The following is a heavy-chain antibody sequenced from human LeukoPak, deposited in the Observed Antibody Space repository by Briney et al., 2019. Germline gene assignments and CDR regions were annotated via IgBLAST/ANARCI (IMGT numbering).Heavy chain of an antibody. CDR2: IYTSGGT. CDR3: ARDMGRGALYYYYYMDV. J-gene: IGHJ6*03. D-gene: IGHD3-10*01. Sequence: SGTLSLTCTVSGGSISRYSWSWIRQPPGEGLEWIGRIYTSGGTTYNTSPKSRVTISVDTSKNQFSLKLTSVTAADTAVYYCARDMGRGALYYYYYMDVWGKGTTVTVSS. V-gene: IGHV4-4*07. CDR1: GGSISRYS.